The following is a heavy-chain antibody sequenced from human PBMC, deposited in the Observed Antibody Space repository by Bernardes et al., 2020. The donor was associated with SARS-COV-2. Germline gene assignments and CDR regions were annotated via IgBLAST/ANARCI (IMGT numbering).Heavy chain of an antibody. D-gene: IGHD2-2*01. CDR2: ISGSGGST. V-gene: IGHV3-23*01. CDR1: GFTFSSYA. CDR3: ANSVGVFGPAAYIGAFDI. J-gene: IGHJ3*02. Sequence: GGSLRLSCAASGFTFSSYAMSWVRQAPGKGLEWVSAISGSGGSTYYADSVKGRFTISRDNSKNTLYLQMNSLRAEDTAVYYCANSVGVFGPAAYIGAFDIWGQGTMVTVSS.